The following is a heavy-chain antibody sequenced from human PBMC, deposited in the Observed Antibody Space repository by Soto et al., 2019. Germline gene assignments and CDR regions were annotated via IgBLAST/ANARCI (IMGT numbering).Heavy chain of an antibody. CDR1: GFTFSSYA. V-gene: IGHV3-23*01. D-gene: IGHD2-15*01. CDR3: AKTGKVAGAYYYYGMDV. Sequence: PGGSLRLSCAASGFTFSSYAMSWVRQAPGKGLEWVSAISGSGGSTYYADSVKGRFTISRDNSKNTLYLQMNSLRAEDTAVYYCAKTGKVAGAYYYYGMDVWGQGTTVTVSS. J-gene: IGHJ6*02. CDR2: ISGSGGST.